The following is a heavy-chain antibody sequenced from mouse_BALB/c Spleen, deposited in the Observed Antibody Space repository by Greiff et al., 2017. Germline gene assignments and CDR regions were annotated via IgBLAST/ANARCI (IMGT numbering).Heavy chain of an antibody. CDR2: ISYDGSN. CDR1: GYSITSGYY. V-gene: IGHV3-6*02. Sequence: ESGPGLVKPSQSLSLTCSVTGYSITSGYYWNWIRQFPGNKLEWMGYISYDGSNNYNPSLKNRISITRDTSKNQFFLKLNSVTTEDTATYYCARPGGNPWFAYWGQGTLVTVSA. CDR3: ARPGGNPWFAY. J-gene: IGHJ3*01. D-gene: IGHD2-1*01.